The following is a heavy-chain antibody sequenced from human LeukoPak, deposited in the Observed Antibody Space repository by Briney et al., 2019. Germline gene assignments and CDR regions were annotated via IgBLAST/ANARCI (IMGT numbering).Heavy chain of an antibody. V-gene: IGHV4-61*02. CDR2: IYTSGST. Sequence: SETLSLTCTVSGGSISSGSYYWSWIRQPAGTGLEWIGRIYTSGSTNYNPSLKSRVTISVDTSKNQFSLKLSSVTAADTAVYYCAREGIAGSGSMWGQGTLVTVSS. J-gene: IGHJ4*02. D-gene: IGHD3-3*01. CDR3: AREGIAGSGSM. CDR1: GGSISSGSYY.